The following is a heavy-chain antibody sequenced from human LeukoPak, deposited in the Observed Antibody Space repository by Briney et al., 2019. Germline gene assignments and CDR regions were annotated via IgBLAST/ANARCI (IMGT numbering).Heavy chain of an antibody. Sequence: ASVKVSCKASGYTFNYYDINWVRQATGQGLEWMGWMNPYSGNTGYAQKFQGRVTMTRNISISTAYMEMSSLTSEDTAVYYCARGGLDWYFDLWGRGTLVTVSS. V-gene: IGHV1-8*01. CDR2: MNPYSGNT. CDR3: ARGGLDWYFDL. J-gene: IGHJ2*01. D-gene: IGHD3/OR15-3a*01. CDR1: GYTFNYYD.